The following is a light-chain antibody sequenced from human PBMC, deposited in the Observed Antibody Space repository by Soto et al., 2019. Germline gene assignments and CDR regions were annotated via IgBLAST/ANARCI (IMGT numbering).Light chain of an antibody. V-gene: IGKV3-15*01. CDR2: DAS. J-gene: IGKJ1*01. Sequence: EIVMTQSPATLSVSPGERATLSCRASQSISSNLAWYQQKPGQGPRLLIYDASTRATGIPARFSGSGSGTDFTLTISSLQSEDFAVYYCKQYNNWLKWTFGQGTKVEIK. CDR3: KQYNNWLKWT. CDR1: QSISSN.